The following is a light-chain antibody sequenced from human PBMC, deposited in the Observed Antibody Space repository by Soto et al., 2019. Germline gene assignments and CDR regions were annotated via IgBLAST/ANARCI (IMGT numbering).Light chain of an antibody. CDR1: QDISSS. Sequence: DIQMTQSPSSLSAFVGDRVTITCQESQDISSSLSWYQQKPGRAPRLRIYDASYLETGVPGRFSGRGSGTDFTFTISRLQPEDIATYFCQQYDSLPLTFVGGTKVEI. CDR2: DAS. J-gene: IGKJ4*01. CDR3: QQYDSLPLT. V-gene: IGKV1-33*01.